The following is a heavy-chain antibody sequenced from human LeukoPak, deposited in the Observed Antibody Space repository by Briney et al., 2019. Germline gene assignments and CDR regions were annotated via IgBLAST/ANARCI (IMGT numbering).Heavy chain of an antibody. J-gene: IGHJ4*02. D-gene: IGHD3-16*02. CDR2: IYSGGST. CDR3: ASSLMITFGGVIVPLGY. CDR1: GFTFSNAW. Sequence: GGSLRLSCAASGFTFSNAWMSWVRQAPGKGLEWVSVIYSGGSTYYADSVKGRFTISRDNSKNTLYLQMNSLRAEDTAVYYCASSLMITFGGVIVPLGYWGQGTLVTVSS. V-gene: IGHV3-53*01.